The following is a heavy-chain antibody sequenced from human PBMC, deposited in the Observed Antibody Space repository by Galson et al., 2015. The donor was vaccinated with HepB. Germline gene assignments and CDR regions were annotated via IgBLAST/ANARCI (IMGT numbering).Heavy chain of an antibody. CDR1: GYTFTSYD. CDR2: MNPNSGNT. J-gene: IGHJ2*01. V-gene: IGHV1-8*01. Sequence: SVKVSCKASGYTFTSYDINWVRQATGQGLEWMGWMNPNSGNTGYAQKFQGRVTMTRNTSISTAYMELSSLRSDDTAVYYCARADLIAVADSYWYFDLWGRGTLVTVSS. D-gene: IGHD6-19*01. CDR3: ARADLIAVADSYWYFDL.